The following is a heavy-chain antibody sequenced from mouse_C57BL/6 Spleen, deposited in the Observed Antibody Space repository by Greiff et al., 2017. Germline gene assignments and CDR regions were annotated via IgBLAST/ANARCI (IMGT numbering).Heavy chain of an antibody. D-gene: IGHD4-1*01. CDR2: ISSGGDYI. V-gene: IGHV5-9-1*02. J-gene: IGHJ2*01. CDR3: TRVSGTGPYFDY. CDR1: GFTFSSYA. Sequence: EVMLVESGEGLVKPGGSLKLSCAASGFTFSSYAMSWVRQTPEKRLEWVAYISSGGDYIYYADTVKGRFTISRDNARNTLYLQMSSLKSEDTAMYYCTRVSGTGPYFDYWGQGTTLTVSS.